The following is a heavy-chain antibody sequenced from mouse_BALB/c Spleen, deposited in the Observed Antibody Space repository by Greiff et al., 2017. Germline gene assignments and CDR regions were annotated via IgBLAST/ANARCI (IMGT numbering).Heavy chain of an antibody. V-gene: IGHV14-3*02. D-gene: IGHD2-2*01. CDR3: GGNYGYDWFAY. Sequence: EVQLQQSGAELVKPGASVKLSCTASGFNIKDTYMHWVKQRPEQGLEWIGRIDPANGNTKYDPKFQGKATITADTSSNTAYLQLSSLTSEDTAVYYCGGNYGYDWFAYWGQGTLVTVSA. CDR1: GFNIKDTY. J-gene: IGHJ3*01. CDR2: IDPANGNT.